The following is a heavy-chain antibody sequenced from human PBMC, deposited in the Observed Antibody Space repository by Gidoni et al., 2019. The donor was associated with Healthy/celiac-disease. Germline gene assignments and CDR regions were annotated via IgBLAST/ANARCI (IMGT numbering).Heavy chain of an antibody. J-gene: IGHJ4*02. V-gene: IGHV1-69*01. D-gene: IGHD3-3*01. CDR3: ARDRSITIFGVVTAYAPGY. CDR1: GGTFSSYA. CDR2: IIPIFGTA. Sequence: GSSVKVSSKASGGTFSSYAISWVRQAPGQGLEWMGGIIPIFGTANYAQKFQGRVTITADESTSTAYMELSSLRSEDTAVYYCARDRSITIFGVVTAYAPGYWGQGTLVTVSS.